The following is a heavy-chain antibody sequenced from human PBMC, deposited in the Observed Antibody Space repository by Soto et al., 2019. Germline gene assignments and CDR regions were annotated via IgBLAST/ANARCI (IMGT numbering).Heavy chain of an antibody. V-gene: IGHV4-4*02. Sequence: QVQLQESGPGLVKPSGTLSLTCAVSGGSISSSNWWSWVRQPPGKGLEWIGDIYHSGSTNYNPSLKSRVTIAVDKSKNQFSLKLSSVTAAATAVYYCARVIATAVHWFDPWGQGTLVTVSS. D-gene: IGHD6-13*01. CDR3: ARVIATAVHWFDP. CDR2: IYHSGST. J-gene: IGHJ5*02. CDR1: GGSISSSNW.